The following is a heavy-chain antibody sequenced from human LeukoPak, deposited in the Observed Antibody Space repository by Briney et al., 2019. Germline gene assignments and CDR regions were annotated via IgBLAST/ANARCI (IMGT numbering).Heavy chain of an antibody. CDR3: ARDSTYLRQLVPFDYYYYVDV. CDR1: GFTFSSYG. J-gene: IGHJ6*03. Sequence: PGGSLRLSCAASGFTFSSYGMHWVRQAPGKGLEWVAVISYDGSNKYYADSVKGRFTISRDNAKNSLYLQMNSLRAEDTAVYYCARDSTYLRQLVPFDYYYYVDVWGKGTTVTISS. V-gene: IGHV3-30*03. CDR2: ISYDGSNK. D-gene: IGHD6-13*01.